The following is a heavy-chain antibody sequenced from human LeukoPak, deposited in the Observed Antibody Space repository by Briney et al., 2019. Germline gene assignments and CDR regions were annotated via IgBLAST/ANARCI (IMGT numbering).Heavy chain of an antibody. J-gene: IGHJ6*02. CDR1: GFTFSSYA. CDR3: AKDGDVVVPAAMRDYYYYGMDV. CDR2: ISDSGANT. Sequence: PGGSLRLSCAASGFTFSSYAMSWVRQAPGKGLEWVSLISDSGANTYYTDSVKGRFTISRDNSKNSLYLQMNSLRADDTAVYYCAKDGDVVVPAAMRDYYYYGMDVWGQGTTVTVSS. D-gene: IGHD2-2*01. V-gene: IGHV3-23*01.